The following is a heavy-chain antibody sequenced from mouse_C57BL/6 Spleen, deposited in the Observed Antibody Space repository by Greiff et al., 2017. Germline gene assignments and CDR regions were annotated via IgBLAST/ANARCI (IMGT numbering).Heavy chain of an antibody. CDR1: GYTFTSYW. Sequence: QVQLQQPGAELVRPGSSVKLSCKASGYTFTSYWMDWVKQRPGQGLEWIGNIYPSDSETHYNQKFKDKATLTVDKSSRTAYMQLRSLTSEDSAVYYCAREVGGYFDYWGQGTTLTVSS. CDR3: AREVGGYFDY. CDR2: IYPSDSET. V-gene: IGHV1-61*01. J-gene: IGHJ2*01. D-gene: IGHD1-1*01.